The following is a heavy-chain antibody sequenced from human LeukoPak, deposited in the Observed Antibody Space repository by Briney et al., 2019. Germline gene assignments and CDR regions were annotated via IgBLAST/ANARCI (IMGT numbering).Heavy chain of an antibody. CDR2: MSPNSGNT. D-gene: IGHD6-6*01. CDR3: ARAREQLVRRYYYYMDV. Sequence: ASVKVSCKASGYTFTSYDINWVRQATGQGLEWMGWMSPNSGNTGYAQKFQGRVTMTRNTSISTAYMELSSLRSEDTAVYYCARAREQLVRRYYYYMDVWGKGTTVTVSS. J-gene: IGHJ6*03. CDR1: GYTFTSYD. V-gene: IGHV1-8*01.